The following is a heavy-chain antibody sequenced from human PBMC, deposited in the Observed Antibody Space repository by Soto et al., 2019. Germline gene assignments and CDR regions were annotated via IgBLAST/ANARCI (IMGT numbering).Heavy chain of an antibody. CDR3: ARRDYSTSSLGPFDY. CDR2: VHYSGST. Sequence: SETLSLTCVVSGGSISSHYWSWIRQPPGSGLEWIGYVHYSGSTNYSPSPKSRVTMSVDTSKNQFSLNLSSVTAADTAFYFCARRDYSTSSLGPFDYWGQGILVTVSS. CDR1: GGSISSHY. V-gene: IGHV4-59*11. D-gene: IGHD6-6*01. J-gene: IGHJ4*02.